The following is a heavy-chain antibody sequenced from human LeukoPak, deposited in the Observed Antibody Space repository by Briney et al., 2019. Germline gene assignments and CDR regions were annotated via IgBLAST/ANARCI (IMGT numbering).Heavy chain of an antibody. Sequence: ASVNVSCKASGGTFSSYAISWVRQAPGQGLEWMGRIIPILGIANYAQKFQGRVTITADKSTSTAYMELSSLRSEDTAVYYCARHLGYCSSTSCYPPFDYWGQGTLVTVSS. CDR1: GGTFSSYA. CDR3: ARHLGYCSSTSCYPPFDY. D-gene: IGHD2-2*01. CDR2: IIPILGIA. V-gene: IGHV1-69*04. J-gene: IGHJ4*02.